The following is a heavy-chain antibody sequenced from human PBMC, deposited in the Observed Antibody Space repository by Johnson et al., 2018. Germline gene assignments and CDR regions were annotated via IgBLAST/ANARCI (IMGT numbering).Heavy chain of an antibody. V-gene: IGHV3-7*01. Sequence: VQLQESGGGLVQPGGSLRLSCAASGFTFTNFWMRWARQVPGKGLEWVADIREDETTTNLADSVKGRFPVSRDNAKNALYLQMNSLRAEDTAVYYCARNYDYGDYYYYMDVWGKGTTVTVSS. CDR3: ARNYDYGDYYYYMDV. CDR2: IREDETTT. J-gene: IGHJ6*03. D-gene: IGHD4-17*01. CDR1: GFTFTNFW.